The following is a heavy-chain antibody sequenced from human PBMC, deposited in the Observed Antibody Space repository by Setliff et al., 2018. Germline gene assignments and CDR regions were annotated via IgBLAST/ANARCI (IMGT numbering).Heavy chain of an antibody. V-gene: IGHV4-59*01. CDR3: ARGPPGYYYYMNV. J-gene: IGHJ6*03. CDR2: LYYSGNT. Sequence: PSATLSLTCNVSGGSISSYSWSWIRQAPGKGLEWIGYLYYSGNTNYNPSLKSRVTISGDTSQNYFSLKLTSVTEADTAVYYCARGPPGYYYYMNVWGQGTTVTVSS. CDR1: GGSISSYS.